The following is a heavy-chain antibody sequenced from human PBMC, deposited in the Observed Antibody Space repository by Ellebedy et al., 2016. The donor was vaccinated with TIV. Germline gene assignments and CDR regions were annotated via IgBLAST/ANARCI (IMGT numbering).Heavy chain of an antibody. Sequence: PGGSLRLSCAASGFTVSSNYMSWVRQAPGKGLEWLSDIYSGGSAYYADSVKGRFTISRDNYKNTLYLQMNSLRAEDTAVYYCAGYYYVSGRRLWGQGTLVTVSS. CDR1: GFTVSSNY. V-gene: IGHV3-66*01. CDR3: AGYYYVSGRRL. CDR2: IYSGGSA. J-gene: IGHJ4*02. D-gene: IGHD3-10*01.